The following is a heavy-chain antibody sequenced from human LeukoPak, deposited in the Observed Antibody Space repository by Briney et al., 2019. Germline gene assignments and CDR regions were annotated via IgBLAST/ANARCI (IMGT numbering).Heavy chain of an antibody. J-gene: IGHJ4*02. V-gene: IGHV3-23*01. D-gene: IGHD3-3*01. CDR3: AKERDYDFWSGQLAFDY. CDR1: GFTFSSYA. CDR2: ISGSGGST. Sequence: GGSLRLSCAASGFTFSSYAMSWVRQAPGKGLEWVSAISGSGGSTYYADSVKGRFTISRDNSKNTLYLQMNSLRAEDTPVYYCAKERDYDFWSGQLAFDYWGQGTLVTVSS.